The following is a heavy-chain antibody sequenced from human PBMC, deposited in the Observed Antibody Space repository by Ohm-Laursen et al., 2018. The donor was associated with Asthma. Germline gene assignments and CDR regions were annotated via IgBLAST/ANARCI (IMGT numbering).Heavy chain of an antibody. V-gene: IGHV3-23*01. CDR1: GFTFSSYA. CDR3: AKDRRAHGMDV. Sequence: GSLRLSCSASGFTFSSYAMSWVRQAPGKGLEWVSAISGSGGSTYYAGSVKGRFTISRDNSKNTLYLQMNSLRAEDTAIYYCAKDRRAHGMDVWGQGTTVTVSS. J-gene: IGHJ6*02. CDR2: ISGSGGST.